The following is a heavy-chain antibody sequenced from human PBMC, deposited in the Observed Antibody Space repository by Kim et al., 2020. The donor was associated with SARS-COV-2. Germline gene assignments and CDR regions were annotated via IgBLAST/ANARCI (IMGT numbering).Heavy chain of an antibody. D-gene: IGHD6-19*01. CDR2: IYYTGST. CDR3: AGDRAGDV. CDR1: GAPISDYD. V-gene: IGHV4-59*13. Sequence: SETLSLPCTVSGAPISDYDWSWIRQSPGKRLEWIGYIYYTGSTNYNPSPKSRVSISVDSSKNQFSLQLSSVTAADTAIYYCAGDRAGDVWGQGTTVTVSS. J-gene: IGHJ6*02.